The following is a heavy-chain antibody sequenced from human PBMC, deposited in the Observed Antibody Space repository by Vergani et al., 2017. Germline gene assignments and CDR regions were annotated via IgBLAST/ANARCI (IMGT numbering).Heavy chain of an antibody. V-gene: IGHV4-39*01. CDR1: GGSISSSSYY. CDR3: ARLRGYSYGYYYYGMDV. CDR2: IYYSGSI. J-gene: IGHJ6*02. Sequence: QLQLQESGPGLVKPSETLSLTCTVSGGSISSSSYYWGWIRQPPGKGLEWIGSIYYSGSIYYNPSLKSRVTISVDTSKNQFSLKLSSVTAADTAVYYCARLRGYSYGYYYYGMDVWGQGTTVTVSS. D-gene: IGHD5-18*01.